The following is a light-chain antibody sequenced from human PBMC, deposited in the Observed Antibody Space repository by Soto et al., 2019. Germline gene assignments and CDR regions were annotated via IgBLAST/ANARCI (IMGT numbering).Light chain of an antibody. CDR1: QGISTY. CDR3: QHSTTWT. CDR2: AAS. Sequence: DIQMTQSPSSLSASVGDRVTITCRASQGISTYLKWYQQKPGKAPKLLIYAASSLQSGVTSRFSGSGSETDFTLTISSLQPEDFATYSCQHSTTWTFGQGTK. V-gene: IGKV1-39*01. J-gene: IGKJ1*01.